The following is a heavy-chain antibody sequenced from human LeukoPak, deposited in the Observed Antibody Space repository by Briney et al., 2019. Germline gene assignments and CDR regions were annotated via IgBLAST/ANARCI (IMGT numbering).Heavy chain of an antibody. Sequence: GGSLRLSCAASGFTFSDYYMSWIRQAPGKGLEWVSYISGSGSTIFYADSVKGRFTISRDNAKNTLYLQMNSLRAEDTAVYYCARDPPPIPAAIYYMDVWGKGTTVTVSS. CDR1: GFTFSDYY. V-gene: IGHV3-11*04. J-gene: IGHJ6*03. CDR2: ISGSGSTI. CDR3: ARDPPPIPAAIYYMDV. D-gene: IGHD2-2*01.